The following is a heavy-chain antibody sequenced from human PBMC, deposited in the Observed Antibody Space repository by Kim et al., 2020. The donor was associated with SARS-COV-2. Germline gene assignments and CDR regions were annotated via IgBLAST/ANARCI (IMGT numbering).Heavy chain of an antibody. CDR1: GGTFSSYA. V-gene: IGHV1-69*13. CDR2: IIPIFGTA. Sequence: SVKVSCKASGGTFSSYAISWVRQAPGQGLEWMGGIIPIFGTANYAQKFQGRVTITADESTSTAYMELSSLSSEDTAVYYCARDLRYYYYYGMDVWGQGTTVTVSS. J-gene: IGHJ6*02. CDR3: ARDLRYYYYYGMDV.